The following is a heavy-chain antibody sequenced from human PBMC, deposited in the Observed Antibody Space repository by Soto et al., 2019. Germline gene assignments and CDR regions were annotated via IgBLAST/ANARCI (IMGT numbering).Heavy chain of an antibody. V-gene: IGHV4-34*01. CDR2: INHSGST. Sequence: QVQLQQWGAGLLKPSETLSLTCAVYGGSFSGYYWSWILQPPGKGREWIGEINHSGSTNYNPSLKSRVTIAVDTSKNQFALKLSSVTAADTAVYYCAREADSTYVFDYWGQGTLVTVSS. CDR1: GGSFSGYY. J-gene: IGHJ4*02. D-gene: IGHD4-4*01. CDR3: AREADSTYVFDY.